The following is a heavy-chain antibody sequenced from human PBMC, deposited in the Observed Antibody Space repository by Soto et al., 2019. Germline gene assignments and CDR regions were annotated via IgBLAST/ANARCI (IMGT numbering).Heavy chain of an antibody. CDR1: GYSFTSYW. J-gene: IGHJ6*02. CDR3: ARYMRGGVDYYYYYGMDV. Sequence: PGESLKISCKGSGYSFTSYWISWVRQMPGKGLEWMGRIDPSDSYTNYSPSFQGHVTISADKSISTAYLQWSSLKASDTAMYYCARYMRGGVDYYYYYGMDVWGQGTTVTVSS. V-gene: IGHV5-10-1*01. D-gene: IGHD1-1*01. CDR2: IDPSDSYT.